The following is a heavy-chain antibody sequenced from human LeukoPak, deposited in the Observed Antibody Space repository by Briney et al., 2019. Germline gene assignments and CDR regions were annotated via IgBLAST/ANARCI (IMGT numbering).Heavy chain of an antibody. J-gene: IGHJ4*02. V-gene: IGHV1-3*01. Sequence: ASVKVSCKASGYTFTSYAMHWVRQAPGQRLEWMGWINAGNGNTQYSQKFQGRVTITRDTSASTAYMELSSLRSEDTAVYYCARGFCSGGSCYPPFDYWGQGTLVTVSS. CDR3: ARGFCSGGSCYPPFDY. D-gene: IGHD2-15*01. CDR1: GYTFTSYA. CDR2: INAGNGNT.